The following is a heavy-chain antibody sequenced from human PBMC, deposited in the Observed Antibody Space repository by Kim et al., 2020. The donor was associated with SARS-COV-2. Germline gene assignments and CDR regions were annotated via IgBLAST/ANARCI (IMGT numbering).Heavy chain of an antibody. Sequence: GGSLRLSCAASGFTFSSYAMSWVRQAPGKGLEWVSAISGSGGSTHYADSVKGRFTISRDNSKNTLYLQMNSLRAEDTAVYYCAKNVKVVPAACHVWGQGTTVTVSS. D-gene: IGHD2-2*01. CDR3: AKNVKVVPAACHV. CDR2: ISGSGGST. V-gene: IGHV3-23*01. J-gene: IGHJ6*02. CDR1: GFTFSSYA.